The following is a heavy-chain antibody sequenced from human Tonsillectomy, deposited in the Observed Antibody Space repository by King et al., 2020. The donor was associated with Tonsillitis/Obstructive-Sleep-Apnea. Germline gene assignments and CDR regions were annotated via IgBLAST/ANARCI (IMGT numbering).Heavy chain of an antibody. Sequence: QLVQSGAEVKNPGASVKVSCKASGYTFTRYYVHWVRLAPGQGLEWMGVVFTSGGGTIYAQKFQGRVTMTRDTSTSTVYMELSSLRSEDTAMYYWALIVGGAATPADWGQGTLVTVSS. CDR1: GYTFTRYY. J-gene: IGHJ4*02. D-gene: IGHD1-26*01. CDR3: ALIVGGAATPAD. V-gene: IGHV1-46*01. CDR2: VFTSGGGT.